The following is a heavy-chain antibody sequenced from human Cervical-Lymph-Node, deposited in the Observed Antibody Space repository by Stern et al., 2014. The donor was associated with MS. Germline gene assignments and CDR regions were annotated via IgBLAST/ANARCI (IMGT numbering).Heavy chain of an antibody. CDR2: IWYDETNP. J-gene: IGHJ4*02. V-gene: IGHV3-33*06. CDR3: AKPAMDCSSTSCYFED. CDR1: GFPFHTYA. D-gene: IGHD2-2*01. Sequence: VQLVESGGGVVQPGGSLRLSCVASGFPFHTYAMHWVRQAPGKGLEWAAVIWYDETNPCYADSVQARFSISRENSKNTLFLQMNSLNFGDTAVYYCAKPAMDCSSTSCYFEDWGQGTLVTVSS.